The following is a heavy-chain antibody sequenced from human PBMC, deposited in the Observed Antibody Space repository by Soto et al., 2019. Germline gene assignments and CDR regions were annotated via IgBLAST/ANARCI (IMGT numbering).Heavy chain of an antibody. CDR1: GYTFTSYG. V-gene: IGHV1-18*01. D-gene: IGHD6-13*01. Sequence: ASVKVACKASGYTFTSYGISWVRQAPGQGLEWMGWISAYNGNTNYAQKLQGRVTMTTDTSTSTAYMELRSLRSDDTAVYSCARAEGLYSRKDYWGQGTLVTVSS. CDR3: ARAEGLYSRKDY. J-gene: IGHJ4*02. CDR2: ISAYNGNT.